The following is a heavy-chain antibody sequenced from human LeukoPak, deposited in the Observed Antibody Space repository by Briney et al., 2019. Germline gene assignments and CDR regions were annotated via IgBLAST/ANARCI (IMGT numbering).Heavy chain of an antibody. Sequence: PGGSLRLSCAASGFTFSNAWMSWVRQAPGKGLEWVSGISRSGGSTNYADSVKGRFTISRDNSKSTLYLQMNSLRAEDTAVYYCARGSYYGYYYFDYWGQGTLVTVSS. CDR2: ISRSGGST. CDR1: GFTFSNAW. J-gene: IGHJ4*02. D-gene: IGHD1-26*01. V-gene: IGHV3-23*01. CDR3: ARGSYYGYYYFDY.